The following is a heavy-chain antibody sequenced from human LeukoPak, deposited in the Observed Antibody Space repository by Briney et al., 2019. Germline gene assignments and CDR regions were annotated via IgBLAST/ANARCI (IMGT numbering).Heavy chain of an antibody. V-gene: IGHV4-39*01. J-gene: IGHJ4*02. Sequence: SETLSLTCTVSGGSISSSSSFWAWIRQPPGKGLEWIGHVYYSGNTHYNPSLKSRVTISLDTSKNQFSLRLTSVTAADTAVYYCARHGLYQDYGYWGQGTLVTVSS. CDR2: VYYSGNT. CDR1: GGSISSSSSF. CDR3: ARHGLYQDYGY. D-gene: IGHD3-16*01.